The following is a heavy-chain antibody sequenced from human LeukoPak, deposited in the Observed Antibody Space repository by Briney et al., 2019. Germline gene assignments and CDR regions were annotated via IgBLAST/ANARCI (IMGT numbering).Heavy chain of an antibody. V-gene: IGHV6-1*01. CDR2: TYYRSKWYN. D-gene: IGHD3-22*01. Sequence: SQTLSLTCDISGDSVSSNSAAWNWHRQAPSRGFKGLGRTYYRSKWYNDYAVCVESRITIHPDTSKNQFSLQLNSVTPEDTAVYYCARDFSGGYYDSSGLDYWGQGTLVTVSS. CDR1: GDSVSSNSAA. J-gene: IGHJ4*02. CDR3: ARDFSGGYYDSSGLDY.